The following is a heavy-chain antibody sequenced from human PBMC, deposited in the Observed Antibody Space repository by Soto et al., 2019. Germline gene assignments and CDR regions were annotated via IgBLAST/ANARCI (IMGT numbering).Heavy chain of an antibody. CDR2: ITYDGSNK. D-gene: IGHD3-16*02. CDR1: GFTFSSYG. J-gene: IGHJ1*01. CDR3: AKNPLPFGGVIVDNRYFQH. V-gene: IGHV3-30*18. Sequence: QVQLVESGGGVVQPGRSLRLSCAASGFTFSSYGMHWVRQAPGKGLEWVAVITYDGSNKYYADSVKGRFTISRDNSKKTLYLQMNNLRAEDTAVYYCAKNPLPFGGVIVDNRYFQHWGQGTLVTVSS.